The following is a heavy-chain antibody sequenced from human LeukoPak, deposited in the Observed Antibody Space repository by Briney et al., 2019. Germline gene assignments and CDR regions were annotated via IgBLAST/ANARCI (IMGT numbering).Heavy chain of an antibody. D-gene: IGHD5-24*01. Sequence: GSLRLSCAASGFTFSSYAMSWVRQAPGKGLEWIRYIYYSGSTNYNPSLKSRVTISVDTSKNQFSLKLSSVTAADTAVYYCARERDEMATNYAGAFDIWGQGTMVTVSS. CDR3: ARERDEMATNYAGAFDI. CDR1: GFTFSSYA. CDR2: IYYSGST. V-gene: IGHV4-59*01. J-gene: IGHJ3*02.